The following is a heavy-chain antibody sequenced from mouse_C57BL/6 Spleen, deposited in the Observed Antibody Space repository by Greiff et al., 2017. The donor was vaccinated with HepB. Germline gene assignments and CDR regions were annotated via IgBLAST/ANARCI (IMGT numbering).Heavy chain of an antibody. Sequence: QVQLQQPGAELVKPGASVKLSCKASGYTFTSYWMHWVKQRPGQGLEWIGMIHPNSGSTNYNEKFKSKATLTVDKSSSTAYMQLSSLTSEDSAVYYCARSAPTVVGFDYWGQGTTLTVSS. CDR1: GYTFTSYW. V-gene: IGHV1-64*01. D-gene: IGHD1-1*01. CDR2: IHPNSGST. J-gene: IGHJ2*01. CDR3: ARSAPTVVGFDY.